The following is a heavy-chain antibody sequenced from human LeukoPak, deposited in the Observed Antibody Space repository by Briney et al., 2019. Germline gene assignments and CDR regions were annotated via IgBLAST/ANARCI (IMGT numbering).Heavy chain of an antibody. D-gene: IGHD4-17*01. CDR1: RFTFSTYS. J-gene: IGHJ3*02. Sequence: GGSLRLSCAASRFTFSTYSMNWVRQAPGRGLEWVSYISSSSTNIYYKDSVKGRFTISRDNAKNSLYLHMTSLRAEDTAVYYCVRNDGDNAFDIWGQGTMVSVSS. CDR2: ISSSSTNI. V-gene: IGHV3-48*01. CDR3: VRNDGDNAFDI.